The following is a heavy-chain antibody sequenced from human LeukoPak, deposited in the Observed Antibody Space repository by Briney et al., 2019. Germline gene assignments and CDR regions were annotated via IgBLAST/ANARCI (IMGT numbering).Heavy chain of an antibody. CDR3: ARSRGLYSSSWLRLDY. CDR1: GYTFTGYY. CDR2: INPNSGGT. D-gene: IGHD6-13*01. J-gene: IGHJ4*02. V-gene: IGHV1-2*04. Sequence: ASVKVSCKASGYTFTGYYMHWVRQAPGQGLEWMGWINPNSGGTNYAQKFQGWVTTTRDTSISTAYMELSRLRSDDTAVYYCARSRGLYSSSWLRLDYWGQGTLVTVSS.